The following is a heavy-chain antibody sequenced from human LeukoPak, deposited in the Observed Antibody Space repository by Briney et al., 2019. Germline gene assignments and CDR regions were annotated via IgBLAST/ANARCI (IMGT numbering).Heavy chain of an antibody. V-gene: IGHV4-38-2*02. CDR2: MYHSGST. J-gene: IGHJ4*02. CDR3: ARCSSTSCYMSDY. D-gene: IGHD2-2*02. CDR1: GYSIRSGYY. Sequence: PSETLSLTCTVSGYSIRSGYYWGWIRQPPGKGLEWIGSMYHSGSTYHNPSLKSRVTISVDTSKNQCSLKVSSVTAADTAVYYCARCSSTSCYMSDYWGQGTLVTVSS.